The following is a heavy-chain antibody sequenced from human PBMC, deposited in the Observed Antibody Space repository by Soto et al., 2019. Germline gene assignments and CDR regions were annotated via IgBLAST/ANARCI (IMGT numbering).Heavy chain of an antibody. Sequence: GGSLRLSCAVSGFTFDDNAMHWVRQAPEKGLEWVSGINWKSDIGYADSVKSRFTISRDNAENSLYLQMNSLRAEDTALYYCAISQDRGGKTTFIYWGQGTQVTVSS. CDR1: GFTFDDNA. D-gene: IGHD3-16*01. CDR2: INWKSDI. V-gene: IGHV3-9*01. CDR3: AISQDRGGKTTFIY. J-gene: IGHJ4*02.